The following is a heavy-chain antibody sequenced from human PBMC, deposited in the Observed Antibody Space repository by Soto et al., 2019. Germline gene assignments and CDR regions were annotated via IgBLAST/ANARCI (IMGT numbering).Heavy chain of an antibody. J-gene: IGHJ3*02. CDR1: GYTFTSYG. CDR3: ARDIVVPAAMVWPRAFDI. V-gene: IGHV1-18*01. D-gene: IGHD2-2*01. CDR2: ISAYNGNT. Sequence: ASVKVSCKASGYTFTSYGISWVRQAPGQGLEWMGRISAYNGNTNYAQKLQGRVTMTTDTSTSTAYMELRSLRSDDTAVYYCARDIVVPAAMVWPRAFDIWGQGTMVTVSS.